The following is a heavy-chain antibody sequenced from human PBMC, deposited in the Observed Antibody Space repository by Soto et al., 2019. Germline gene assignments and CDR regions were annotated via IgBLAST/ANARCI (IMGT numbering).Heavy chain of an antibody. Sequence: VESLKISCKGSGYIFTSTWISCVRQMPGKGLEWMGRIDPSDSYTNYSPSLQGHVTISADKSIDTAYLQWSSLKASDTAMYYCARLSPMLHYYGMDVWGQGTTVTV. V-gene: IGHV5-10-1*01. J-gene: IGHJ6*02. D-gene: IGHD3-10*02. CDR2: IDPSDSYT. CDR1: GYIFTSTW. CDR3: ARLSPMLHYYGMDV.